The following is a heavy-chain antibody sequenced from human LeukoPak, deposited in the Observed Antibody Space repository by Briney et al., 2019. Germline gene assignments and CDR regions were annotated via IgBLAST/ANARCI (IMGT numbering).Heavy chain of an antibody. CDR3: ARDVDIVATMIVFDY. V-gene: IGHV1-18*01. Sequence: ASVKVSCKASGYTFTSYGISWVRQAPGQGLEWMGWISAYNGNTNYAQKLQGRVTMTTDTSTSTAYMELRSLRSDDTAVYYCARDVDIVATMIVFDYWGQGTLVTVSS. CDR1: GYTFTSYG. D-gene: IGHD5-12*01. J-gene: IGHJ4*02. CDR2: ISAYNGNT.